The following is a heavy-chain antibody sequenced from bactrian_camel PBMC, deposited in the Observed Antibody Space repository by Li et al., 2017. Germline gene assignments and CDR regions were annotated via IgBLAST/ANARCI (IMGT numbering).Heavy chain of an antibody. D-gene: IGHD6*01. V-gene: IGHV3-3*01. CDR3: AADLKSRGSWYYRRAADFEC. Sequence: VQLVESGGGSVQAGGTLRLSCAASGQSYSRYDDWCMAWFRQAPGKEREAVAAIRRDDLTAYTDSVKGRFTISLDNAKNTVYLQMNTLKPEDTGMYYCAADLKSRGSWYYRRAADFECWGLGTQVTIS. CDR1: GQSYSRYD. CDR2: IRRDDLT. J-gene: IGHJ6*01.